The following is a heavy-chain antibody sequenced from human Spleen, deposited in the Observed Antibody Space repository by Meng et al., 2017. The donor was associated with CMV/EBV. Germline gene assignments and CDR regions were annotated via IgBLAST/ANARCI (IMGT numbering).Heavy chain of an antibody. J-gene: IGHJ4*02. CDR1: GFDFSSYV. CDR2: ISGSGSNT. Sequence: GESLKISCAASGFDFSSYVMSWVRQAPGKGLEWVSSISGSGSNTNYADSVKGRFTISRDNSKNTLYVHMNSLRADDTAVYYCAKAYSSSWYREYYDYWGQGTLVTVSS. CDR3: AKAYSSSWYREYYDY. V-gene: IGHV3-23*01. D-gene: IGHD6-13*01.